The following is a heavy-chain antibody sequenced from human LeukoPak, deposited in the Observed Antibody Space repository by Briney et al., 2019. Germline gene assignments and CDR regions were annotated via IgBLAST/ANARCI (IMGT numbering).Heavy chain of an antibody. D-gene: IGHD1-26*01. J-gene: IGHJ5*02. CDR2: INPSGSST. V-gene: IGHV1-46*01. Sequence: ASVKVSCKASGYTFTSHYMHWVRQAPGQGLEWMGLINPSGSSTLYAQKFQGRVTMTRDMSTTTDYMELSSLSSEATAVYYCARDNSVGNIAWWFDPWGQGTLVTVSS. CDR1: GYTFTSHY. CDR3: ARDNSVGNIAWWFDP.